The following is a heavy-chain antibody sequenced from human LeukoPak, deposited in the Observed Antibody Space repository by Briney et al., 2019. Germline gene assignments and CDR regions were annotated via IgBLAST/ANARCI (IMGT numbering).Heavy chain of an antibody. Sequence: PGGSLRLSCAASGFTFSSYAMSWVRQAPGKGLEWVSAISGSGGSTYYADSVKGRFTISRDNSKNTLYLQMNSLRAEDTAVYYCAIGGSPYYDISTGLTSTGNFDYWGQGTLVTVSS. CDR2: ISGSGGST. J-gene: IGHJ4*02. V-gene: IGHV3-23*01. CDR1: GFTFSSYA. CDR3: AIGGSPYYDISTGLTSTGNFDY. D-gene: IGHD3-9*01.